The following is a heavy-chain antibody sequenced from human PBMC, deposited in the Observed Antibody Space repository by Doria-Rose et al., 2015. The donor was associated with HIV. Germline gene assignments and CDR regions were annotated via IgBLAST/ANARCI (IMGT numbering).Heavy chain of an antibody. CDR2: ISSDGSDK. J-gene: IGHJ4*02. V-gene: IGHV3-30*04. Sequence: AASGFIFTTHTMHWVRQAPGKGLEWVAVISSDGSDKYYADSVKGRFIISRDNSNNTLYLQMNSLRAEDTALYYCARDRPTYSSSPLDFWGQGTRGTGSA. CDR1: GFIFTTHT. D-gene: IGHD6-6*01. CDR3: ARDRPTYSSSPLDF.